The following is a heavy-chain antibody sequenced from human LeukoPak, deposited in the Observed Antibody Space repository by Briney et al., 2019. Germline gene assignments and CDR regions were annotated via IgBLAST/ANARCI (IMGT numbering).Heavy chain of an antibody. CDR3: GGYSSLDH. Sequence: GGSLRLPCAASGFSVSNNYMSWVRQAPGKGLEWVSLIYSGGDKRYAASVKGRFTISRDNSKSTLYLQMDSLRVEDTAVYYCGGYSSLDHWGQGTLVTVSS. D-gene: IGHD3-22*01. V-gene: IGHV3-53*01. J-gene: IGHJ4*02. CDR2: IYSGGDK. CDR1: GFSVSNNY.